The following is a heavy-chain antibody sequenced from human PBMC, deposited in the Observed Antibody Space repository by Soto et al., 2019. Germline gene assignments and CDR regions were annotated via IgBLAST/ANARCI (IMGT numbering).Heavy chain of an antibody. CDR3: ARLDGIVYDSSGYYYYYSGMDV. V-gene: IGHV3-11*01. Sequence: QVQLVESGGGLVKPGGSLRLSCAASGFTFSDYYMSWIRQAPGKGLEWVSYISSSGSTIYYADSVKGRFTISRDNAKNSSYLHMTSLTAEDTAVYYCARLDGIVYDSSGYYYYYSGMDVWGQGTTVTVSS. CDR2: ISSSGSTI. J-gene: IGHJ6*02. CDR1: GFTFSDYY. D-gene: IGHD3-22*01.